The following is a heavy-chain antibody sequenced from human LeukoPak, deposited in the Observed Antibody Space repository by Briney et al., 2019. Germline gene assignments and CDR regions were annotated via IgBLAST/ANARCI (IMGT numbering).Heavy chain of an antibody. CDR3: ARLRFSWFDP. CDR1: GGPISSGGYS. Sequence: SQTLSLTCAVSGGPISSGGYSWSWIRQPPGKGLEWIGYIYHSGSTYYNPSLKSRVTISVDRSKNQFSLKLSSVTAADTAVYYCARLRFSWFDPWGQGTLVTVSS. J-gene: IGHJ5*02. D-gene: IGHD3-3*01. CDR2: IYHSGST. V-gene: IGHV4-30-2*01.